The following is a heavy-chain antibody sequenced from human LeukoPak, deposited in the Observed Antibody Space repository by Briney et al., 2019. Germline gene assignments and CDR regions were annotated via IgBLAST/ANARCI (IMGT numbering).Heavy chain of an antibody. CDR3: ARRVTEGIPVNEGNWFDP. CDR2: MYYSGST. Sequence: SETLSLTCTVSGGSITSRYDYWGWIRQPPGTGLEWIGSMYYSGSTYYNPSLESRVTISVDTSKNQFSLKLTSVTAADTAVYYRARRVTEGIPVNEGNWFDPWGQGTLVTVSS. J-gene: IGHJ5*02. CDR1: GGSITSRYDY. D-gene: IGHD2-2*01. V-gene: IGHV4-39*01.